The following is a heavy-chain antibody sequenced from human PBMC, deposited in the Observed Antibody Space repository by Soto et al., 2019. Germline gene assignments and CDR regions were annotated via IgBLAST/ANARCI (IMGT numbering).Heavy chain of an antibody. V-gene: IGHV4-59*08. J-gene: IGHJ5*02. CDR1: GGSISSYY. Sequence: PSQTLSLTWTVSGGSISSYYWIWIRQPPGKGLEWIGYIYYSGSTNYNPSLKSRVTISVDTSKNQFSLKLSSVTAADTAVYYCARVIIAAASVWFDPWGQGTLVTVSS. CDR2: IYYSGST. D-gene: IGHD6-13*01. CDR3: ARVIIAAASVWFDP.